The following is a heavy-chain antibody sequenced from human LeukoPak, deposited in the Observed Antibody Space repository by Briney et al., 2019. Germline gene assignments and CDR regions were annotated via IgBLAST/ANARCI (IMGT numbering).Heavy chain of an antibody. CDR2: ISYDGSNK. J-gene: IGHJ6*02. V-gene: IGHV3-30*04. Sequence: PGGSLRLSCSASGFTFSSYAMHWVRQAPGKGLEWVAVISYDGSNKYYADSVKGRFTISRDNSENTLYLQMNSLRAEDTAVYYCARGTTATGSYYYGMDVWGQGTTVTVSS. D-gene: IGHD1-7*01. CDR3: ARGTTATGSYYYGMDV. CDR1: GFTFSSYA.